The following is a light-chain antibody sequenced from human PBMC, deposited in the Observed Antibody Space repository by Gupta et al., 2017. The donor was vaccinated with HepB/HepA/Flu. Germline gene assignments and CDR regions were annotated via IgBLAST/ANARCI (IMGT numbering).Light chain of an antibody. J-gene: IGLJ3*02. CDR2: KNT. V-gene: IGLV3-25*02. CDR1: ALTKQY. CDR3: QSADTSGTYKL. Sequence: SYELTQPPSVSASPGQTARITCSGDALTKQYVYWYQQKPGQAPALVMKKNTDRPSGIPERFSGSSAGTTVTLTIGGVQAEEEADYDGQSADTSGTYKLFGGGTTLTVL.